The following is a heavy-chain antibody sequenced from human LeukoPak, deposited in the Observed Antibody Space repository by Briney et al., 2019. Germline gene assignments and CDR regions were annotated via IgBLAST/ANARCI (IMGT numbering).Heavy chain of an antibody. Sequence: GGSLRLSCAASGFTFSNAWMSWVRQAPGKGLEWVGRIKSKTDGGTTDYAAPVKGRFTISRDDSKNTLYLQMNSLKTEDTAVYYCTTDPRLGGPLLWFGELVEDYFDYWGQGTLVTVSS. D-gene: IGHD3-10*01. J-gene: IGHJ4*02. V-gene: IGHV3-15*01. CDR1: GFTFSNAW. CDR2: IKSKTDGGTT. CDR3: TTDPRLGGPLLWFGELVEDYFDY.